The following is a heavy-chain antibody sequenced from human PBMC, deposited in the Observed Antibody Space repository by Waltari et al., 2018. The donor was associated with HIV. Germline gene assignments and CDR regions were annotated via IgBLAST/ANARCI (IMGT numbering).Heavy chain of an antibody. Sequence: HVHLVQSGAELRTPGASVRVSCKASGYTSRNYGFNWVRQATGQGLEWIGWISTYKGQTIYAPKFQDRIALTTDTPTSTAYVELRSLRSDDTALYYCARGEKNEHDTTGSDHWGQGTLLTVSS. CDR2: ISTYKGQT. D-gene: IGHD3-10*01. V-gene: IGHV1-18*04. CDR1: GYTSRNYG. CDR3: ARGEKNEHDTTGSDH. J-gene: IGHJ4*02.